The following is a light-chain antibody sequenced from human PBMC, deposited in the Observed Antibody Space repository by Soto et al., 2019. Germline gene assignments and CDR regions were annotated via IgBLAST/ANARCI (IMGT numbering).Light chain of an antibody. CDR1: QSVSSSY. CDR3: QQYGRSPFT. J-gene: IGKJ3*01. V-gene: IGKV3-20*01. Sequence: ETVMTQSPATLSVSPGERATLSCRASQSVSSSYLAWYQQKPGQAPRLLIYGASSRATGIPGRFSGSGSGTDFTLTISRLEPEDFAVYYCQQYGRSPFTFGPGTKVDIK. CDR2: GAS.